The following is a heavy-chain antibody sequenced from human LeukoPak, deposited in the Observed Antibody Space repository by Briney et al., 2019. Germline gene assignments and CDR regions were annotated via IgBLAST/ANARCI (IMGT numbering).Heavy chain of an antibody. CDR2: IKQDGSEK. D-gene: IGHD1-26*01. Sequence: PGGSLRLSCAASGFTFSNYWMSWVRQAPGKGLEWVANIKQDGSEKNYVDSVRGRFTISRDNAKMSLWLQMNSLRADDTAVYYCARDRAWTGTYYTPSFDYWGQGTLVTVSS. CDR3: ARDRAWTGTYYTPSFDY. V-gene: IGHV3-7*01. J-gene: IGHJ4*02. CDR1: GFTFSNYW.